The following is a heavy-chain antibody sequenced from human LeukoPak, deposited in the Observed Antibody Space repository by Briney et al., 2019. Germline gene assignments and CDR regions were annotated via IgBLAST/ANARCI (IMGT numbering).Heavy chain of an antibody. Sequence: GGSLRLSCAASGFTFSSYGMHWVRQAPGKGLEWVAVIWYDGSNKYYADSVKGRFTIPRDNSKNTLYLQMNSLRAEDTAVYYCAKEYPSGWPIYYYYYGMDVWGQGTTVTVSS. J-gene: IGHJ6*02. V-gene: IGHV3-33*06. CDR3: AKEYPSGWPIYYYYYGMDV. CDR2: IWYDGSNK. CDR1: GFTFSSYG. D-gene: IGHD6-19*01.